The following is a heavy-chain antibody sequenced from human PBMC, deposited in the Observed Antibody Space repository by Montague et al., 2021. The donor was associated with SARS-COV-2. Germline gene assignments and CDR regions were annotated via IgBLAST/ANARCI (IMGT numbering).Heavy chain of an antibody. J-gene: IGHJ6*02. CDR1: GGSFSGYC. D-gene: IGHD3-3*01. CDR2: INHSGST. V-gene: IGHV4-34*01. CDR3: ARDSFWSSYYTDYYGMDV. Sequence: SETLSLTCAVYGGSFSGYCWSWIRQPPGKGLEWIGEINHSGSTNYNPSLKSRVTISVDTSKNQFSLKLSSVTAADTAVYYCARDSFWSSYYTDYYGMDVWGQGTTVTVSS.